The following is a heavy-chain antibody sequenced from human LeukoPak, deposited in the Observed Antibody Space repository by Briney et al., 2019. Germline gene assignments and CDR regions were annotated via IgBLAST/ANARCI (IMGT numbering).Heavy chain of an antibody. J-gene: IGHJ4*02. Sequence: SQTLSLTCTVSGGSISSGSYYWSWIRQPAGKGLEWIGRIYTSGSTNYNPSLKSRVAISVDTSKNQFSLKLSSVTAADTAVYYCAREGVVTADYWGQGTLVTVPS. D-gene: IGHD3-22*01. CDR1: GGSISSGSYY. V-gene: IGHV4-61*02. CDR2: IYTSGST. CDR3: AREGVVTADY.